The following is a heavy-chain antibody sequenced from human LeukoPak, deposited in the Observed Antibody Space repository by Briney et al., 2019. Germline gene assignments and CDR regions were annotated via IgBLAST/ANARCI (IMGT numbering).Heavy chain of an antibody. CDR2: IKQDGSEK. J-gene: IGHJ4*02. V-gene: IGHV3-7*05. CDR3: ARDGFGNPLGY. D-gene: IGHD4-23*01. CDR1: GVTFSSYW. Sequence: HPGGSLRLSCVASGVTFSSYWMSWVRQAPGKGLEWVANIKQDGSEKYYVDSVKGRFTISRDNAKNSLYLQMNSLRAEDTAVYYCARDGFGNPLGYWGQGALVTVSS.